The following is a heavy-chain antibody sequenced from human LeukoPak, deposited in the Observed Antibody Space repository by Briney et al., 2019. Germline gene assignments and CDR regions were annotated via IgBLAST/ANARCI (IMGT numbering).Heavy chain of an antibody. CDR1: GFSFGAYE. J-gene: IGHJ6*02. D-gene: IGHD6-13*01. V-gene: IGHV3-48*03. CDR3: TREEYSSSWYGSGMDV. Sequence: GGSLRLSCVASGFSFGAYEMNWVRQAPGKGLEWVSYIASSGTTIYYADSARGRFTISRDNAKDSLYLQLNSLSAEDTAVYYCTREEYSSSWYGSGMDVWGQGTTVTVSS. CDR2: IASSGTTI.